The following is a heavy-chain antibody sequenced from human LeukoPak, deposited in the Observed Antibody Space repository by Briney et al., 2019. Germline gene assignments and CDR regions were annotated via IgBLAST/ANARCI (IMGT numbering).Heavy chain of an antibody. D-gene: IGHD6-13*01. CDR1: GYTFTSYG. Sequence: SVKVSCKASGYTFTSYGISWVRQAPGQGLEWMGGIIPIFGTANYAQKFQGRVTITADESTSTAYMELSSLRSEDTAVYYCARIIAAAGRDSRDTPNWFDPWGQGTLVTVSS. CDR3: ARIIAAAGRDSRDTPNWFDP. CDR2: IIPIFGTA. V-gene: IGHV1-69*13. J-gene: IGHJ5*02.